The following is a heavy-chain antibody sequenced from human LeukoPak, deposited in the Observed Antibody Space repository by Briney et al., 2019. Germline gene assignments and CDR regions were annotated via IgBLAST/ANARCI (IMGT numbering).Heavy chain of an antibody. CDR3: AVDLALRDRVPAA. V-gene: IGHV3-21*01. J-gene: IGHJ5*02. CDR2: ISSSSSYI. D-gene: IGHD2-2*01. Sequence: PGGSLRLSCAASGFTFSSDSMNWIRQAPGKRLEWVSSISSSSSYIYYADSVKGRFTLSRDNAKNSLYLQMNRLRAEDTAVYYCAVDLALRDRVPAAWGQGTLVTVSS. CDR1: GFTFSSDS.